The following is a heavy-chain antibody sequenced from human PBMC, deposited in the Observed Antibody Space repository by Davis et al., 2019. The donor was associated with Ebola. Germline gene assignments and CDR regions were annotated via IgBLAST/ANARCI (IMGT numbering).Heavy chain of an antibody. CDR3: ARTGIAAARAPYYFDY. D-gene: IGHD6-13*01. J-gene: IGHJ4*02. CDR2: ISSSSSYI. V-gene: IGHV3-21*01. CDR1: GFTFSSYS. Sequence: GESLKISCAASGFTFSSYSMNWVRQAPGKGLEWVSSISSSSSYIYYADSVKGRFTISRDNAKNSLYLQMNSLRAEDTAVYYCARTGIAAARAPYYFDYWGQGTLVTVSS.